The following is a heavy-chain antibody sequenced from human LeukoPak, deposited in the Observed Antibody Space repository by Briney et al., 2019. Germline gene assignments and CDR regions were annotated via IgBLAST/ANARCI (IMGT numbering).Heavy chain of an antibody. D-gene: IGHD3-22*01. CDR1: GFTFSSYW. J-gene: IGHJ4*02. CDR3: ARDSYYYDSSGYYLYYFDY. V-gene: IGHV3-21*01. Sequence: GGSLRLSCAASGFTFSSYWMSWVRQAPGKGLEWVSSISSSSSYIYYADSVKGRFTISRDNAKNSLYLQMNSLRAEDTAVYYCARDSYYYDSSGYYLYYFDYWGQGTLVTVSS. CDR2: ISSSSSYI.